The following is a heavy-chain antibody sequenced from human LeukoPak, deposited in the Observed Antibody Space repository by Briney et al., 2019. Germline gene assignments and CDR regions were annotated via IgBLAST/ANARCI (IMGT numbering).Heavy chain of an antibody. CDR1: GGSISSSNYY. J-gene: IGHJ3*02. CDR3: AGCPMIVGRAFDI. D-gene: IGHD3-22*01. V-gene: IGHV4-39*02. Sequence: SETLSLTCTVSGGSISSSNYYWGWIRQPPGKGLEWIGNIYHSGSTSYNPSLKSRVTLSVDTSKNHFSLKLTSVTATDTAVYSCAGCPMIVGRAFDIWGQGTMVTVSS. CDR2: IYHSGST.